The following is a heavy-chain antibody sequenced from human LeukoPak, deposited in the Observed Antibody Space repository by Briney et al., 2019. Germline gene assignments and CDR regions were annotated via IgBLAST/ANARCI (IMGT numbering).Heavy chain of an antibody. D-gene: IGHD6-13*01. V-gene: IGHV3-30-3*01. J-gene: IGHJ4*02. Sequence: GRSLRLSCAASGFTFSSYAMHWVRQAPGKGLEWVAVISYDGSNKYYADSVKGRFTISRDNAKNSLYLQMNSLRAEDTAVYYCAREWAAAGNFDYWGQGTLVTVSS. CDR2: ISYDGSNK. CDR1: GFTFSSYA. CDR3: AREWAAAGNFDY.